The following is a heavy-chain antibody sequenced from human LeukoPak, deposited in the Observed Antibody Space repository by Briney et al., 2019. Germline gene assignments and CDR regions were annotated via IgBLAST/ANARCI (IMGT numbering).Heavy chain of an antibody. CDR2: IYNSVST. V-gene: IGHV4-39*07. D-gene: IGHD3-10*01. CDR3: AAHVLLWFGELTDAFDI. Sequence: PSETLSLTCTVSGGSIRSKNYAWGWIRQPPGKGLEWIGSIYNSVSTNYNSSLKSRVTISVDTSKNQFSLKLSSVTAADTAVYYCAAHVLLWFGELTDAFDIWGQGTMVTVSS. CDR1: GGSIRSKNYA. J-gene: IGHJ3*02.